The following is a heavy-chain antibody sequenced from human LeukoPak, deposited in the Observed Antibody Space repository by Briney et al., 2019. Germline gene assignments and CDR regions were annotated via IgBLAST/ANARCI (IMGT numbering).Heavy chain of an antibody. D-gene: IGHD5-18*01. J-gene: IGHJ4*02. CDR1: GFTFDDYG. CDR3: AREAQGYSYGSYYFDY. V-gene: IGHV3-20*04. Sequence: GGSLRLSCAASGFTFDDYGMSWVRHAPGKGLEWVSGINWNGGSTVYAVSVKGRFTISRDNAKNSLYLQMNSLRAEDTALYYCAREAQGYSYGSYYFDYWGQGTLVTVSS. CDR2: INWNGGST.